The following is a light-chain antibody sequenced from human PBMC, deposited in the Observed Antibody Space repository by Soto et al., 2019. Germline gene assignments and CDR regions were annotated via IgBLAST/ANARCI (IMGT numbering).Light chain of an antibody. V-gene: IGKV3-15*01. CDR3: QRYNNWPPIT. Sequence: EIIMSQSPATRALSPGKATTLSCRSSQSVSSNLAWYQQKPGQAPRLLIYGASTRATGIPARFSGSGSGTAFTLTISSLQSEDFAVYYCQRYNNWPPITFGQGTRLEIK. CDR2: GAS. CDR1: QSVSSN. J-gene: IGKJ5*01.